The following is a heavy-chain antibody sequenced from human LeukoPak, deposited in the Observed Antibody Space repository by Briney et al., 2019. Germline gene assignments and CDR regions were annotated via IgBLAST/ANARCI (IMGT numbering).Heavy chain of an antibody. J-gene: IGHJ4*02. CDR2: ISSSGSTI. V-gene: IGHV3-48*03. CDR3: ARDPGYCSSTSCYKFFDY. D-gene: IGHD2-2*02. Sequence: PGGSLRLSCAASGFTFSGYEMNWVRQAPGKGLEWVSYISSSGSTIYYADSAKGRFTVSRDNAKNSLYLQMNSLRAEDTAVYYCARDPGYCSSTSCYKFFDYWGQGTLVTVSS. CDR1: GFTFSGYE.